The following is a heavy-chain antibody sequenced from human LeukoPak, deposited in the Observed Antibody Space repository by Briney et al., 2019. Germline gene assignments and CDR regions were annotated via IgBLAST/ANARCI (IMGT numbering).Heavy chain of an antibody. J-gene: IGHJ4*02. Sequence: ASVKVSCKTSGYTFSDYYMHWVRQAPGQGLEWMGWINPNSGGTNYAQKFQGRVTMTRDTSINTANMELIRLRSDDTAVYYCARVRGFYDILTGYYPSYFDYWGQGTLVTVSS. CDR3: ARVRGFYDILTGYYPSYFDY. V-gene: IGHV1-2*02. CDR2: INPNSGGT. D-gene: IGHD3-9*01. CDR1: GYTFSDYY.